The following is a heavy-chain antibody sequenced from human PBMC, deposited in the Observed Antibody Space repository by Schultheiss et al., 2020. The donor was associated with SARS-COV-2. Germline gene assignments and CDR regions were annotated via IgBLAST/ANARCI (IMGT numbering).Heavy chain of an antibody. D-gene: IGHD3-22*01. CDR2: IWYDGSNK. CDR1: GFTFSRYG. CDR3: VLVLITRGYHYYDMDV. J-gene: IGHJ6*02. Sequence: GGSLRLSCAASGFTFSRYGMHWVRQAPGKGLEWVAVIWYDGSNKYYTDSVKGRFTISRDNSKNTLYLQMNSLRAEDTAIYYCVLVLITRGYHYYDMDVWGQGTTVTVSS. V-gene: IGHV3-33*01.